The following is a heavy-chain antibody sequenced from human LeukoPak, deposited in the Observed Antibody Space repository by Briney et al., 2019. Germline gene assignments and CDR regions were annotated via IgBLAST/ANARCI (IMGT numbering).Heavy chain of an antibody. CDR1: GFTFSSYA. D-gene: IGHD3-10*01. CDR3: ARAPMPSGDLYYYGMDV. Sequence: GGSLRLSCAASGFTFSSYAMHWVRQAPGKGLEYVSAISSNGDSTYYANSVKGTFTISRDNSKNTLYLQMGSLRPEDMAVYYCARAPMPSGDLYYYGMDVWGQGTTVTVSS. V-gene: IGHV3-64*01. CDR2: ISSNGDST. J-gene: IGHJ6*02.